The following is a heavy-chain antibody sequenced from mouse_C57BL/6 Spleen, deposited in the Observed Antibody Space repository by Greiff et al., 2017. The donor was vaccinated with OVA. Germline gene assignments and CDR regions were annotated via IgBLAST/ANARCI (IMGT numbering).Heavy chain of an antibody. CDR2: ISDGGGYT. J-gene: IGHJ2*01. D-gene: IGHD1-1*01. CDR3: AREPSYCSSLYYFEY. CDR1: GFTFSSYA. V-gene: IGHV5-4*01. Sequence: EVQVVESGGGLVKPGGSLKLSCAASGFTFSSYAMSWVRQTPEKRLEWVATISDGGGYTYYPDNVKGRSTLSRDNAKNNLYLQMSHLKSEDTAMYDCAREPSYCSSLYYFEYWGKGTTLTVSS.